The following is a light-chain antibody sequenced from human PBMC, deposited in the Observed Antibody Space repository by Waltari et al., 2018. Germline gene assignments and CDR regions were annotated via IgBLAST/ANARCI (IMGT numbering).Light chain of an antibody. CDR3: RQTYSSPSS. Sequence: DIQLTQSPSSLSASVGDRVPITGRASQSINTYLNWYQPKLGKAPKLLIYAASNLQSGVPSRFSGSGSETDFTLTISSLQPEYFATYYCRQTYSSPSSLGQGTKREIK. CDR1: QSINTY. CDR2: AAS. V-gene: IGKV1-39*01. J-gene: IGKJ2*03.